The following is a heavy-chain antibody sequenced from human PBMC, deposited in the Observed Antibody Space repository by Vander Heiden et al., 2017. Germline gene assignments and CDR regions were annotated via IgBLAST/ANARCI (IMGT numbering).Heavy chain of an antibody. CDR1: GFTLSIYT. CDR2: ISSSSSDI. Sequence: EVQLVDSGGGLVKPGGSLRLSCAASGFTLSIYTMNWVRQAPGKGLEWVSSISSSSSDIYYADSVKGRFTISRDNAKNSLYLKMNSLRADDTAVYYCACDSSSWYPGDYWGQGTLVTVSS. CDR3: ACDSSSWYPGDY. V-gene: IGHV3-21*01. D-gene: IGHD6-13*01. J-gene: IGHJ4*02.